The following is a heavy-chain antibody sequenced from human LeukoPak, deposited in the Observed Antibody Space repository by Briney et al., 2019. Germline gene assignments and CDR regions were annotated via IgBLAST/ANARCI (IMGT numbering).Heavy chain of an antibody. CDR3: ARVWYYGSGRLDAFDI. D-gene: IGHD3-10*01. Sequence: SETLSLTCIVSGGSISSGGYSWSWIRQPPGKGLEWIGYIYHSGSTYYNPSLKSRVTISVDRSKNQFSLKLSSVTAADTAVYYCARVWYYGSGRLDAFDIWGQGTMVTVSS. J-gene: IGHJ3*02. CDR1: GGSISSGGYS. CDR2: IYHSGST. V-gene: IGHV4-30-2*01.